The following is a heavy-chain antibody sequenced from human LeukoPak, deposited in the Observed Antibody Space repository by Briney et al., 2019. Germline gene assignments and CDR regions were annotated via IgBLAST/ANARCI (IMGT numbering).Heavy chain of an antibody. J-gene: IGHJ4*02. CDR1: GFTFSSYG. V-gene: IGHV3-33*01. CDR3: ARNYYDSSGHYYHDY. Sequence: GRSLRLSCAASGFTFSSYGMHWVRQAPGKGLEWVAVIWYDGSNKYYADSVKGRFTISRDNSKNTLYLQMNSLRAEDTAVYYCARNYYDSSGHYYHDYWGQGTLVTVSS. D-gene: IGHD3-22*01. CDR2: IWYDGSNK.